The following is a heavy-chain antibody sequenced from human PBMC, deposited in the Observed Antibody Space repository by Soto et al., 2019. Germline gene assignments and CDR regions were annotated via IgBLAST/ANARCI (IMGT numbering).Heavy chain of an antibody. J-gene: IGHJ4*02. CDR2: ISYDGSNK. CDR1: GFTFTSYG. Sequence: QVQLVESGGGVVQPGRSLRLSCAASGFTFTSYGMHWVRQAPGKGLEWVAVISYDGSNKYYADSVKCRFTISRDNSKNTLSLLMNSLRAEDTAVYFCAKVEYSGSYFDSWGQGTLVTVSS. V-gene: IGHV3-30*18. D-gene: IGHD1-26*01. CDR3: AKVEYSGSYFDS.